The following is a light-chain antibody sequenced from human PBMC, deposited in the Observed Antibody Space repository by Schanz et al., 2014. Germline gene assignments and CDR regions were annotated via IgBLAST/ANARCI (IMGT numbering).Light chain of an antibody. Sequence: QSALTQPPSASGSPGQSVTISCTGTSSDFGAYNSVSWYQQHPGKAPKVMIYDVSNRPSGVSNRFSGSKSGNTASLTISGLQAEDEADYYCSSYAGSNNLGVFGGGTKVTVL. CDR3: SSYAGSNNLGV. J-gene: IGLJ3*02. V-gene: IGLV2-8*01. CDR1: SSDFGAYNS. CDR2: DVS.